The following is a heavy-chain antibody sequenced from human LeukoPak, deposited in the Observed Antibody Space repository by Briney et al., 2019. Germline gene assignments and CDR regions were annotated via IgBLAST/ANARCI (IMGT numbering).Heavy chain of an antibody. CDR1: GFTFSSYA. CDR3: AKDGGGYYYDSSGYWTFDY. V-gene: IGHV3-23*01. J-gene: IGHJ4*02. Sequence: QSGGSLRLSCAASGFTFSSYAMSWVRQAPGKGLEWVSAISGSGGSTYYADSVKGRFTISRDNSKNTLYLQMNSLRAEDTAVYYCAKDGGGYYYDSSGYWTFDYWGQGTLVTVSS. D-gene: IGHD3-22*01. CDR2: ISGSGGST.